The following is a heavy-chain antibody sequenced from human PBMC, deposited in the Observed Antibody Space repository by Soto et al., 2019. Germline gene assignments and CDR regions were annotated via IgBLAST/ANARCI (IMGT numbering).Heavy chain of an antibody. D-gene: IGHD3-10*01. Sequence: QVQLQQWGAGLLKPSETLSLTCAVYGGSFSGYYWSWIRQPPGKGLEWIGEINHSGSTNYNPSLKSRVTISVGTSKNQFSLKLSSVTAADTAVYYCARGSPDGSGSYYSWFDPWGQGTLVTVSS. CDR2: INHSGST. CDR3: ARGSPDGSGSYYSWFDP. V-gene: IGHV4-34*01. CDR1: GGSFSGYY. J-gene: IGHJ5*02.